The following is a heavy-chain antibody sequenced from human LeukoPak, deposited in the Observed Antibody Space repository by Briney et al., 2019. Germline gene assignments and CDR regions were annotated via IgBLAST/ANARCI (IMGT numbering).Heavy chain of an antibody. V-gene: IGHV3-30-3*01. D-gene: IGHD2-15*01. Sequence: GRSLRLACAVSGFSFSTCAMYWVRQAPGKGLEWVALISHDGSNKYYADSVKGRFTISRDNSKNTLYLQLNSLRVEDTAVYYCGREKCSGGTCYSTVDYWGQGTLVTVSS. CDR2: ISHDGSNK. J-gene: IGHJ4*02. CDR1: GFSFSTCA. CDR3: GREKCSGGTCYSTVDY.